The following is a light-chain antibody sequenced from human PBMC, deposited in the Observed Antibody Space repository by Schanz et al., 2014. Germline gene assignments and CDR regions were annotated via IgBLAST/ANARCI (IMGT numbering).Light chain of an antibody. CDR1: QSVSSY. J-gene: IGKJ4*01. CDR3: QQYGSSPFT. Sequence: EIVLTQSPATLSLSPGERATLSCRASQSVSSYLAWYQQKPGQAPRLLIYGASSRATGIPDRFSGSGSGTDFTLTISRLEPEDFAVYYCQQYGSSPFTFGGGTKVEIK. CDR2: GAS. V-gene: IGKV3-20*01.